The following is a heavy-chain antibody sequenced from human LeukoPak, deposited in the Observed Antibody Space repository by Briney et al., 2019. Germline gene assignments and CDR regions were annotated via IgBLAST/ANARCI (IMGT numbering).Heavy chain of an antibody. V-gene: IGHV3-23*01. J-gene: IGHJ4*02. Sequence: PGGSLRLSCAASGFTFSSYGMSWVRQAPGKGLEWVSAISGSGGSTYYADSVKGRFTISRDNSKNTLYLQMNSLRAEDTAVYYCAKDNSYYYGSGSSFDYWGQGTLVTVSS. D-gene: IGHD3-10*01. CDR3: AKDNSYYYGSGSSFDY. CDR2: ISGSGGST. CDR1: GFTFSSYG.